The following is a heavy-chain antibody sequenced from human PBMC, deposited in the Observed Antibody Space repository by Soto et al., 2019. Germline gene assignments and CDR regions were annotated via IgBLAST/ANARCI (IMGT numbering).Heavy chain of an antibody. J-gene: IGHJ4*02. CDR2: ISPILGKA. CDR1: GGTFSSYT. V-gene: IGHV1-69*08. CDR3: ARDYDYVFYY. Sequence: QVQLVQSGAEVKKPGSSVKVSCKASGGTFSSYTISWVRQAPGQGLEWMGRISPILGKANYAQKFQGRVTISADKSTSPAYMELSSLRSEDTAVYYCARDYDYVFYYWGQGTLVTVSS. D-gene: IGHD3-16*01.